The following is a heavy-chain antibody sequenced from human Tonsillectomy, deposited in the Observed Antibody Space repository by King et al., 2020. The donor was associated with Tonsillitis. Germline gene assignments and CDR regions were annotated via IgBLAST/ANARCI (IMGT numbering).Heavy chain of an antibody. CDR1: GFTFSGSN. V-gene: IGHV3-73*01. Sequence: VQLVESGGGLVQPGGSLKLSCAASGFTFSGSNIHWVRQASGKGLEWVSRILSKGNSYATAYAASVKGRFTISRDDSKNMAYLQMNSQKTEDTAVYYCTRLDSYPAVAAFDIWGQGTMVTVSS. D-gene: IGHD6-19*01. CDR3: TRLDSYPAVAAFDI. CDR2: ILSKGNSYAT. J-gene: IGHJ3*02.